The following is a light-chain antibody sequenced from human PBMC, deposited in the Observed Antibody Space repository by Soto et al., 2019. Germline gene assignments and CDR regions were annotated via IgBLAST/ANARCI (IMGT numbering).Light chain of an antibody. V-gene: IGLV2-8*01. Sequence: QSVLAQPPSASGSPGQSVTISCTGTSSDVGGYNYVSWYQQHPGKAPKVMIYEVSKRPSGVPDRFSGSKSGNTAPLTVSGLQAEDEADYYCSSYAGSNNYVFGTGTKVTVL. CDR3: SSYAGSNNYV. CDR2: EVS. J-gene: IGLJ1*01. CDR1: SSDVGGYNY.